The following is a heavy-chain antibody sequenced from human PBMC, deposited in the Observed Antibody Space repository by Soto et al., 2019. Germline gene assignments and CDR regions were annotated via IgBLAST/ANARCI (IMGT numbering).Heavy chain of an antibody. CDR1: GFTFSNAW. CDR2: IKSKTDGGTT. J-gene: IGHJ4*02. V-gene: IGHV3-15*07. D-gene: IGHD5-18*01. Sequence: GGSLRLSCAASGFTFSNAWMNCVRQAPGKGLEWVGRIKSKTDGGTTDYAAPVKGRFTISRDDSKNTLYLQMNSLKTEDTAVYYCTTDHMIQLWPYYFDYWGQGTLVTV. CDR3: TTDHMIQLWPYYFDY.